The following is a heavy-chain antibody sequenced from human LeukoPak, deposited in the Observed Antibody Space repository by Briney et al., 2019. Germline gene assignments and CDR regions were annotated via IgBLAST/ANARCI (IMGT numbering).Heavy chain of an antibody. Sequence: PGGSLRLSCAASGFTFDDYAMHWVRQAPGKGLEWVSRISWNSGGIGYADSVKGRFTISRDNAKNSLYLQMNSLRAEDTAVYYCAKPQTGDGAFDIWGQGTMVTVSS. V-gene: IGHV3-9*01. J-gene: IGHJ3*02. CDR2: ISWNSGGI. CDR3: AKPQTGDGAFDI. D-gene: IGHD5-24*01. CDR1: GFTFDDYA.